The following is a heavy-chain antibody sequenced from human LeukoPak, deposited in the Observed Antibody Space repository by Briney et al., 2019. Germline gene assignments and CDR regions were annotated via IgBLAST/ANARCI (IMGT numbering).Heavy chain of an antibody. Sequence: GASVRVSCKASGYTFTDYYMHWVRQAPGPGIEWMGWIHPNSGGTHFAQQFQGRVTLTRDTSITTAYMEVSRLTFDDTAVYYCARGGAGDYIAKWGQGTLVTVSS. CDR1: GYTFTDYY. CDR3: ARGGAGDYIAK. J-gene: IGHJ4*02. CDR2: IHPNSGGT. D-gene: IGHD4-17*01. V-gene: IGHV1-2*02.